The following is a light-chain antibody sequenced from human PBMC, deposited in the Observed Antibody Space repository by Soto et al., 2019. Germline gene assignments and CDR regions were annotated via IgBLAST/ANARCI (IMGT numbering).Light chain of an antibody. Sequence: SYELTLPPSVSVSSGQTASIPCSGDKLGDKYACWYQQKPGQSPVLVIYHDTKRPSGIPERFSGSNSGNTATLTISGTQAMDEADYYCQAWDSSTAVFGGGTKVTVL. CDR3: QAWDSSTAV. CDR2: HDT. J-gene: IGLJ2*01. V-gene: IGLV3-1*01. CDR1: KLGDKY.